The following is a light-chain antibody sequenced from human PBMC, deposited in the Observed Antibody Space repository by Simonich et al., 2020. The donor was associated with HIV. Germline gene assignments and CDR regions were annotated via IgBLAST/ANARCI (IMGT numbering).Light chain of an antibody. CDR3: QSYDSSRTSWV. Sequence: QSVLTQPPSVSGAPGQRVTISCSVTTSNIGAGYDLHWYQQLPGTAPKLRIYVNSNRPAGGPDRCSGSKSGTSASLAITGLQAEDEADYYCQSYDSSRTSWVFGGGTKLTVL. CDR1: TSNIGAGYD. CDR2: VNS. V-gene: IGLV1-40*01. J-gene: IGLJ3*02.